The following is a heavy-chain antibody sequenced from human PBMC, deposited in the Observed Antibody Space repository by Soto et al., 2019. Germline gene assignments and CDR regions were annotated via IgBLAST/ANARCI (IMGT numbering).Heavy chain of an antibody. CDR1: GGSISSGGYY. V-gene: IGHV4-31*03. Sequence: LSLTCTVSGGSISSGGYYWSWIRQHPGKGLEWIGYIYYSGSTYYNPSLKSRVTISVDTSKNQFSLKLSSVTAADTAVYYCARDQHDSSGYQNYYYYYGMDVWGQGTTVTVSS. J-gene: IGHJ6*02. CDR3: ARDQHDSSGYQNYYYYYGMDV. D-gene: IGHD3-22*01. CDR2: IYYSGST.